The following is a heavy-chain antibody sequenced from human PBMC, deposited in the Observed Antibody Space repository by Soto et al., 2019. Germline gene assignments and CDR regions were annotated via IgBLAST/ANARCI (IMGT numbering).Heavy chain of an antibody. CDR3: AREPFTMIAGPSPDY. V-gene: IGHV1-46*01. D-gene: IGHD3-22*01. Sequence: ASVKVSCKASGYTFTSYYMLWVRQAPGQGLEWMGIINPSGGSTSYAQKFQGRVTMTRDTSTSTVYMELSSLRSEDTAVYYCAREPFTMIAGPSPDYWGQGTLVTVSS. CDR2: INPSGGST. J-gene: IGHJ4*02. CDR1: GYTFTSYY.